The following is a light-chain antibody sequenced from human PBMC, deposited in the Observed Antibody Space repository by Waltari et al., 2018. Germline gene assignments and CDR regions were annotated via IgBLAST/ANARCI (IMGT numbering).Light chain of an antibody. Sequence: QSVLTQPPSVSGAPGQRVIISCTGTTSNIGAGYDVHWYQQIPGKTPKLLIYVNTNRPSGAPDRFSGSKSGTSVSLAIAGLQADDEADYYCQAYDNSLRGWLFGGGTRLTVL. J-gene: IGLJ3*02. CDR1: TSNIGAGYD. CDR3: QAYDNSLRGWL. V-gene: IGLV1-40*01. CDR2: VNT.